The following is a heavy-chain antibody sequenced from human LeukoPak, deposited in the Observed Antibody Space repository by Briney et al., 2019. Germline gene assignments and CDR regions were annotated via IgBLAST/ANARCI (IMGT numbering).Heavy chain of an antibody. J-gene: IGHJ4*02. V-gene: IGHV4-34*01. CDR2: INHSRST. Sequence: PSETLSLTCAVYGGSFSGYYWSWIRQPPGKGLGWVGEINHSRSTNYNPSLKSRVTISVDTSKNQFSLKLSSVTAADTAVYYCARGRKYQLLYPLLVGFDYWGQGTLVTVSS. CDR1: GGSFSGYY. CDR3: ARGRKYQLLYPLLVGFDY. D-gene: IGHD2-2*02.